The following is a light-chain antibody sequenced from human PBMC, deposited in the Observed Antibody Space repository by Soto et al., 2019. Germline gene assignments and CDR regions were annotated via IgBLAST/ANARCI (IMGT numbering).Light chain of an antibody. V-gene: IGKV3-15*01. CDR1: HSVGSL. J-gene: IGKJ5*01. CDR3: QQYNNWPIT. CDR2: GAY. Sequence: EVVMTQSPATLSVSPGERSTVSCMASHSVGSLLAWYQQKPGQAPRLLIYGAYTRATGIPARFTGSGSGTEFTLTISSLQSEDFAVYYCQQYNNWPITFGPGTRLEIK.